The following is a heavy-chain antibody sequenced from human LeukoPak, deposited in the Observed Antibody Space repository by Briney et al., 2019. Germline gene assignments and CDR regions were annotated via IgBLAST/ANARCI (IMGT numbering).Heavy chain of an antibody. CDR1: GFTFSSYG. V-gene: IGHV3-30*02. Sequence: PGGSLRLSCAASGFTFSSYGMYWVRQAPGKGLEWVAFIRYDGSNKYYADSVKGRFTISRDNSKNTLYLQMNSLRAEDTAVYYCAKDHEWLPTYYFDYWGQGTLVTVSS. CDR3: AKDHEWLPTYYFDY. CDR2: IRYDGSNK. J-gene: IGHJ4*02. D-gene: IGHD6-19*01.